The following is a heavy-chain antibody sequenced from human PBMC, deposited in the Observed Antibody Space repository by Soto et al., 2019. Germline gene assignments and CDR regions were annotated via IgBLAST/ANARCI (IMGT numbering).Heavy chain of an antibody. V-gene: IGHV3-15*07. Sequence: PGGSLRLSCAASGFTFSNAWMNWVRQAPGKGLEWVGRIKSKTDGGTTDYAAPVKGRFTISRDDSKNTLYLQMNSLKTEDTAVYYCTTDSPYPYYYDSSGYWASYYFDYWGQGTLVTVSS. CDR2: IKSKTDGGTT. CDR1: GFTFSNAW. CDR3: TTDSPYPYYYDSSGYWASYYFDY. D-gene: IGHD3-22*01. J-gene: IGHJ4*02.